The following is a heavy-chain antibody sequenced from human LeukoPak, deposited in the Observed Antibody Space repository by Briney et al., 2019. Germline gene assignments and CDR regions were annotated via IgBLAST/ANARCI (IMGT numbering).Heavy chain of an antibody. Sequence: ASVKVSCKASGYTFTGYYMHWVRQAPGQGLEWMGWINPNSGGTNYAQKFQGRVIMTRDTSISTAYMELSRLRSDDTAVYYCARGGYYYDSSGYSAYWGQGTLVTVSS. CDR3: ARGGYYYDSSGYSAY. V-gene: IGHV1-2*02. J-gene: IGHJ4*02. CDR2: INPNSGGT. CDR1: GYTFTGYY. D-gene: IGHD3-22*01.